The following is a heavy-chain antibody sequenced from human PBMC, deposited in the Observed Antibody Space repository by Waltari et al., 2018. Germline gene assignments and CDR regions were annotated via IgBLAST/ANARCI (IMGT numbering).Heavy chain of an antibody. J-gene: IGHJ6*02. CDR1: GYDFTLYS. CDR2: INTKTGNP. Sequence: QVQLVQSASEFGTPGASVKISCEASGYDFTLYSINWVGQAPGQGLDWLGWINTKTGNPTYAPGLTGRFVFSLDTSVTTAFLQMSGLQRDDSAVYFCARKTGEGLDVWGQGTAVTV. D-gene: IGHD3-16*01. CDR3: ARKTGEGLDV. V-gene: IGHV7-4-1*02.